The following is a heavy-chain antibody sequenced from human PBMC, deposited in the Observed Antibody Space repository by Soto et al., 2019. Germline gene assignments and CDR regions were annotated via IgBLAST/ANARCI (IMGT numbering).Heavy chain of an antibody. Sequence: QVQLVESGGGWVKPGGSLRLSCAASGFSFSDYYMSWIRQAPGKGLEWLTYISSSSSHTNYADSVKGRFTISRDNAKNSVYLHLNSLRAGDTAIYYCARRVSAHFDYWGQGTLVTVSS. J-gene: IGHJ4*02. CDR2: ISSSSSHT. CDR3: ARRVSAHFDY. D-gene: IGHD6-6*01. CDR1: GFSFSDYY. V-gene: IGHV3-11*05.